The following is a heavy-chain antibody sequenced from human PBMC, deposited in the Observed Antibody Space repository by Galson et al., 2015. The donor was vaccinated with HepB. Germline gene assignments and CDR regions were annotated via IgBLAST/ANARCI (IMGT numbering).Heavy chain of an antibody. CDR2: ISGSGGST. CDR1: GFTFSSYA. Sequence: SLRLSCAASGFTFSSYAMSWVRQAPGKGLEWVSAISGSGGSTYYADSVKGRFTISRDNSKNTLYLQMNSLRAEDTAVYYCAKARQPMTPMVRGVPVFDYWGQGTLVTVSS. J-gene: IGHJ4*02. V-gene: IGHV3-23*01. D-gene: IGHD3-10*01. CDR3: AKARQPMTPMVRGVPVFDY.